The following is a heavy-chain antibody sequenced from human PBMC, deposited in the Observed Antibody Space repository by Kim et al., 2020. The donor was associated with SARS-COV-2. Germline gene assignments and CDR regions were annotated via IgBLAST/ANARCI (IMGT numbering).Heavy chain of an antibody. V-gene: IGHV4-34*01. CDR1: GGSFSGYY. CDR2: ISHGGST. D-gene: IGHD5-12*01. CDR3: ARGDGYKDPRYFDY. Sequence: SETLSLTCAVYGGSFSGYYWSWIRQSPGRGLEWIGEISHGGSTLYNPSLKSRVTISVDTSKSQFSLNLRSVTAADTAVYFCARGDGYKDPRYFDYWGQGT. J-gene: IGHJ4*02.